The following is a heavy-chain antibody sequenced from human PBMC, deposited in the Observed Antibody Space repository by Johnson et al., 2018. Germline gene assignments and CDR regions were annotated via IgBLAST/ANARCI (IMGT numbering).Heavy chain of an antibody. V-gene: IGHV3-66*01. CDR1: GFTVSSNY. CDR3: ARPQAATISDAFDI. CDR2: IYSGGST. J-gene: IGHJ3*02. Sequence: EVQLQESGGGLVQPGGSLTLSCAASGFTVSSNYMSWVRQAPGTGLEWVSVIYSGGSTYYADSVTGPSTIPRDNAKNSLYLQMNSLRAEDTAVYYCARPQAATISDAFDIWGQGTMVTVSS. D-gene: IGHD5-24*01.